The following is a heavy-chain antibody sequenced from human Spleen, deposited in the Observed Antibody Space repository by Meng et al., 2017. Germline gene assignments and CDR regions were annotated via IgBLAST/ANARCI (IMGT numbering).Heavy chain of an antibody. J-gene: IGHJ5*02. CDR2: ISGYNGNT. V-gene: IGHV1-18*01. Sequence: ASVKVSCKASGYTFTRFGISWVRQAPGQGLERMGWISGYNGNTNYAQKFQGRVTMTGDTSISTAYMDLSGLRSDDTAVYWCARVVFTMDTGTNWVDPWGQGTLVTVSS. D-gene: IGHD1-14*01. CDR1: GYTFTRFG. CDR3: ARVVFTMDTGTNWVDP.